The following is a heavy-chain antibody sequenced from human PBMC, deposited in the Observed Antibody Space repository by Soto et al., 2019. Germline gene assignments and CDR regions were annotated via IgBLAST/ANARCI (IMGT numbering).Heavy chain of an antibody. CDR3: ASRVDSSGHHDAFDI. CDR2: IIPIFGTA. V-gene: IGHV1-69*13. J-gene: IGHJ3*02. Sequence: ASVKVSCKASGGTVSSYAISWVRQAPGQGLEWMGGIIPIFGTANYAQKFQGRVTITADESTSTAYMELSSLRSEDTAVYYCASRVDSSGHHDAFDIWGQGTMVTVSS. D-gene: IGHD3-22*01. CDR1: GGTVSSYA.